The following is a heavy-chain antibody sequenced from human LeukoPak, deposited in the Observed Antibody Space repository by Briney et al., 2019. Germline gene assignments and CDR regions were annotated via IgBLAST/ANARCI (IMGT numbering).Heavy chain of an antibody. D-gene: IGHD5-12*01. CDR3: AACLGGYDYNFDY. Sequence: GGSLRLSCAAYGFAFSSYAMHWVRQAPGQRLEWMGWINAGNGNTKYSQKFQGRVTITRDTSASTAYMELSSLRSEDTAVYYCAACLGGYDYNFDYWGQGTLVTVSS. V-gene: IGHV1-3*01. J-gene: IGHJ4*02. CDR2: INAGNGNT. CDR1: GFAFSSYA.